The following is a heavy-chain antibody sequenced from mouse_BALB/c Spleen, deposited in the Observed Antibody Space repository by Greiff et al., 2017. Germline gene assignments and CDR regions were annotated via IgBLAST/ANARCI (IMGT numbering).Heavy chain of an antibody. Sequence: EVQLLESGGGLVQPGGSLKLSCAASGFAFSSYWMSWVRQAPGKGLEWIGEINPDSSTINYTPSLKDKFIISRDNAKNTLYLQMSKVRSEDTALYYCARRGRGYYWYFDVWGAGTTVTVSS. V-gene: IGHV4-1*02. CDR2: INPDSSTI. CDR3: ARRGRGYYWYFDV. D-gene: IGHD1-1*01. CDR1: GFAFSSYW. J-gene: IGHJ1*01.